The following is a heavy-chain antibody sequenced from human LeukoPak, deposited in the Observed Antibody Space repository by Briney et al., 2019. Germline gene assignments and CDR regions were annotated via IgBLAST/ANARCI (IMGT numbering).Heavy chain of an antibody. V-gene: IGHV1-18*01. CDR2: ISAYNGNT. Sequence: ASVKVSCKASGYTFTSYGISWVRQAPGQGLEWMGWISAYNGNTNYAQKLQGRVTMTTDTSTSTAYMELRSLRSDDTAVYYCARDTPIGFGELFECFDYWGQGTLVTVSS. CDR3: ARDTPIGFGELFECFDY. D-gene: IGHD3-10*01. CDR1: GYTFTSYG. J-gene: IGHJ4*02.